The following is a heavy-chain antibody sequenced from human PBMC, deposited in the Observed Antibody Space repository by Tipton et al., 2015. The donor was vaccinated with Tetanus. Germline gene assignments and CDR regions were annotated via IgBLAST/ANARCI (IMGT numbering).Heavy chain of an antibody. CDR1: GFSLSSGAYY. V-gene: IGHV4-31*03. CDR2: IFYTGST. CDR3: AGRLGLIRPIDP. J-gene: IGHJ5*02. Sequence: GLVKPSETLSLTCSVSGFSLSSGAYYWTWIRQHPGKGLEWLGSIFYTGSTYYNPSLKSRLTISVETSKKQFSLKLSSVTAADTAVYYCAGRLGLIRPIDPWGLGALVTVSS. D-gene: IGHD3-16*01.